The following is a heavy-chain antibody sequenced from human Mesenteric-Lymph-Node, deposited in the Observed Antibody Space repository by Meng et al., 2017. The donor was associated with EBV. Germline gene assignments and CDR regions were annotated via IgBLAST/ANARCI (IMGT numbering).Heavy chain of an antibody. V-gene: IGHV4-61*08. CDR1: GGSVTSDGYH. Sequence: QAQLRESGPGLVKPSETLSLTCTVSGGSVTSDGYHWSWIRQPPGKGLEWIAYISHGGSSNYNPSLKSRVTISVDTSKNQFSLKLSSVSAADTAIYYCARDPTWTSSGSFDYWGQGTLVTVSS. CDR3: ARDPTWTSSGSFDY. CDR2: ISHGGSS. J-gene: IGHJ4*02. D-gene: IGHD1-1*01.